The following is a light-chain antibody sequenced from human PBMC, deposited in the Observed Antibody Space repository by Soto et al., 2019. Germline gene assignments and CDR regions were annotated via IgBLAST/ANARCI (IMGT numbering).Light chain of an antibody. CDR2: DVS. J-gene: IGKJ5*01. V-gene: IGKV3-11*01. CDR3: QQRSNWPPT. Sequence: VLTQSPATLSLSPGEGATLSCRASQSVTVYLAWYQVKSGQAPRLLIYDVSKRATGIPARFSGSGSGTDFNLNIASLEPEDSAVYYCQQRSNWPPTFGQGTRLEIK. CDR1: QSVTVY.